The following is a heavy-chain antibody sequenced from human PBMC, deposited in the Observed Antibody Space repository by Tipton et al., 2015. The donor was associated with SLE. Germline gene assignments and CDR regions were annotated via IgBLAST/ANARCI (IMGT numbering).Heavy chain of an antibody. CDR3: ARTTEYFDP. D-gene: IGHD1-1*01. CDR2: IYYSGRN. V-gene: IGHV4-59*08. CDR1: GVSINSFY. J-gene: IGHJ5*02. Sequence: LRLSCTVSGVSINSFYWSWIRQPPGKGLVWIGYIYYSGRNNYNPSLKTRVTMSVDTSKSQFSLKLTSVTAADTAVYYCARTTEYFDPWGQGTLVTVSS.